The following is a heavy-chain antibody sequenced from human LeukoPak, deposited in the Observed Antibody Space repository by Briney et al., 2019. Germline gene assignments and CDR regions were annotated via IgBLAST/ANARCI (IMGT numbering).Heavy chain of an antibody. CDR1: VGPISSYY. D-gene: IGHD3-10*01. Sequence: KPSETLSLTCTVSVGPISSYYWSWIRQPPGKGLVWIGYFYYCGSTNYNPSLKSRVTISVDTSKNQFSQKLSSVTAADTAVYYCARDRYYYGSGSYSTDWYFDLWGRGTLVTVSS. J-gene: IGHJ2*01. CDR2: FYYCGST. V-gene: IGHV4-59*01. CDR3: ARDRYYYGSGSYSTDWYFDL.